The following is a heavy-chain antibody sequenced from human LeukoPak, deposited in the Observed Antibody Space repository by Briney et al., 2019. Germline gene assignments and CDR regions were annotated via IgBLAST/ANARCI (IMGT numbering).Heavy chain of an antibody. V-gene: IGHV3-66*02. D-gene: IGHD2-15*01. CDR1: GFTVSSNY. CDR2: IYSGGST. J-gene: IGHJ6*03. Sequence: GGSLRLSCAASGFTVSSNYMSWVRQAPGKGLEWVSVIYSGGSTYYADSVKGRFTISRDNSKNTLYLQMNSLRAEDTAVYYCASPRVVVGYYMDVWCKGTTVTVSS. CDR3: ASPRVVVGYYMDV.